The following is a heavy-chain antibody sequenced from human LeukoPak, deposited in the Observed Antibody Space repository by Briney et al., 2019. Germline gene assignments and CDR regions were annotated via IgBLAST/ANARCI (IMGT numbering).Heavy chain of an antibody. J-gene: IGHJ4*02. CDR1: GDSVSSKNGA. CDR3: ARDFGTTGWYTFDY. Sequence: PSQTLSLTCVVSGDSVSSKNGAWNWIRQSPSRGLEWLGRTYYRSKWYNDYAESMEGRMTISQDTSKNQYSLHLNSVTPDDTAVYYCARDFGTTGWYTFDYWGQGTLVTVSS. CDR2: TYYRSKWYN. V-gene: IGHV6-1*01. D-gene: IGHD6-19*01.